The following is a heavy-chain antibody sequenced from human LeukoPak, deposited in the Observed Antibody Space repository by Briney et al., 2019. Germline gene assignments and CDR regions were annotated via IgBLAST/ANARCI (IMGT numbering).Heavy chain of an antibody. Sequence: SGTLSLTCTVSGGSISSYYWSWIRQPAGKGLEWIGRIYTSGSTNYNPSLKSRVTMSVDTSKNQFSLKLSSVTAADTAVYYCARGRITMVRGVMDRDAFDIWGQGTMVTVSS. CDR2: IYTSGST. D-gene: IGHD3-10*01. CDR3: ARGRITMVRGVMDRDAFDI. V-gene: IGHV4-4*07. CDR1: GGSISSYY. J-gene: IGHJ3*02.